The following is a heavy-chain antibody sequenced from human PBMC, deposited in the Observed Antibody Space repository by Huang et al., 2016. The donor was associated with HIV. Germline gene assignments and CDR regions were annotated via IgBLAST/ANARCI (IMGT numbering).Heavy chain of an antibody. CDR1: GGSIRSSDYH. D-gene: IGHD3-10*01. J-gene: IGHJ6*03. Sequence: LALTCAVSGGSIRSSDYHWGWIRQPPGKGLEWIGSIYYKGSTHYSPSLKSRVTIAVDTSKDLFFLNLTSMTAAETAVYYCARHREGPVAYYSGWGGHLNYMDVWGRGRTVVVSS. CDR3: ARHREGPVAYYSGWGGHLNYMDV. V-gene: IGHV4-39*01. CDR2: IYYKGST.